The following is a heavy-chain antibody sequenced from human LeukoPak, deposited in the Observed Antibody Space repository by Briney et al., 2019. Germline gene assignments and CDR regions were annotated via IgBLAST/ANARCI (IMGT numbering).Heavy chain of an antibody. CDR3: ARGRIVVVVADPKNDY. CDR2: INPNSGGT. J-gene: IGHJ4*02. D-gene: IGHD2-15*01. V-gene: IGHV1-2*02. Sequence: ASVKVSCKASGYTFTSYYMHWVRQAPGQGLEWMGIINPNSGGTNYAQKFQGRVTMTRDTSISTAYMELSRLRSDDTAVYYCARGRIVVVVADPKNDYWGQGTLVTVSS. CDR1: GYTFTSYY.